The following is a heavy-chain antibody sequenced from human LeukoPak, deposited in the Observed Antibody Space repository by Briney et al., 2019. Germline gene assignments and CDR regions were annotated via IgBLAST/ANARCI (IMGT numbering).Heavy chain of an antibody. J-gene: IGHJ4*02. CDR1: GFTFSSYS. V-gene: IGHV3-21*01. CDR2: ISSSSSYI. CDR3: ARFLRRGTFDY. Sequence: GGSLRLSCAASGFTFSSYSMNWVRQAPGKGLEWVSSISSSSSYIYYADSVKGRFTISRDNAKNSLYLQMNSLRAEVTAVYYCARFLRRGTFDYWGQGILVTVSS. D-gene: IGHD3-3*01.